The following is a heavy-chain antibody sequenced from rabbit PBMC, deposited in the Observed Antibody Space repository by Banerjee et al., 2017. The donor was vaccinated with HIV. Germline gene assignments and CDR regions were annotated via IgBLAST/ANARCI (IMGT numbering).Heavy chain of an antibody. CDR2: IDNGNT. D-gene: IGHD6-1*01. CDR3: ARGVAGYGWTTRLDL. J-gene: IGHJ3*01. CDR1: GIDFSSYYY. Sequence: QQQLEESGGGLVKPGGTLTLTCKASGIDFSSYYYMCWVRQAPGKGLELIACIDNGNTAYASWAKGRFTISKTSSTTVTLQMTSLTAADTATYFCARGVAGYGWTTRLDLWGQGTLVTVS. V-gene: IGHV1S45*01.